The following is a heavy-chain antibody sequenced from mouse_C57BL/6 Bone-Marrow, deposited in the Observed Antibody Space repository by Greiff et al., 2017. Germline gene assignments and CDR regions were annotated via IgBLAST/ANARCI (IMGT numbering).Heavy chain of an antibody. CDR2: ISDGGSYT. D-gene: IGHD2-5*01. CDR3: ARKGSNSAWFAY. CDR1: GFTFSSYA. Sequence: EVQRVESGGGLVKPGGSLKLSCAASGFTFSSYAMSWVRQTPEKRLEWVATISDGGSYTYYPDNVKGRFTISRDNAKNNLYLQMSRLKSEDTAMYYCARKGSNSAWFAYWGQGTLVTVSA. J-gene: IGHJ3*01. V-gene: IGHV5-4*01.